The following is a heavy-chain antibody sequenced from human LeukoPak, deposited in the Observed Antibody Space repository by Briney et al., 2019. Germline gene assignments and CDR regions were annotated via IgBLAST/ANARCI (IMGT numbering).Heavy chain of an antibody. J-gene: IGHJ6*02. CDR3: AKDQKYCSSTNRQLGPRGYYYYYGMDV. CDR1: GFMFSSYA. D-gene: IGHD2-2*01. CDR2: ITGSGDIT. V-gene: IGHV3-23*01. Sequence: GGSLRLSCAASGFMFSSYAMRWVRQAPGKGLEWVSSITGSGDITYYADSVKGRFTISRDNSKNTLYLQMNSLRAEDTALYYCAKDQKYCSSTNRQLGPRGYYYYYGMDVWGQGTTVTVSS.